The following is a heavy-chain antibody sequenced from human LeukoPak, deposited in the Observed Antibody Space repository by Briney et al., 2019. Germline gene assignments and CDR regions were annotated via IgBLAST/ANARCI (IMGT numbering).Heavy chain of an antibody. CDR1: GFTFSSYD. V-gene: IGHV3-13*01. J-gene: IGHJ4*02. CDR2: IGTAGDT. Sequence: GGSLRLSCAASGFTFSSYDRHWVRQATGKGLEWVSAIGTAGDTYYPGSVKGRFTISRENAKNSLYLQMNSLRAGDTAVYYCARGVWAYSGSYYFDYWGQGTLVTVSS. D-gene: IGHD1-26*01. CDR3: ARGVWAYSGSYYFDY.